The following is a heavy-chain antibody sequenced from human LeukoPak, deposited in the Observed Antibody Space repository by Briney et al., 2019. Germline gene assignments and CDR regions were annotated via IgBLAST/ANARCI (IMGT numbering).Heavy chain of an antibody. CDR1: GESFSGYY. CDR2: INHSGST. V-gene: IGHV4-34*01. J-gene: IGHJ4*02. Sequence: SETLSLTCAVYGESFSGYYWSWIRQPPGKGLEWIGEINHSGSTNYNPSLKSRVTISIDTSKNQFSLKLSSVTAADTAVYYCARCFIRGVLDYWGQGTLVTVSS. CDR3: ARCFIRGVLDY. D-gene: IGHD3-10*01.